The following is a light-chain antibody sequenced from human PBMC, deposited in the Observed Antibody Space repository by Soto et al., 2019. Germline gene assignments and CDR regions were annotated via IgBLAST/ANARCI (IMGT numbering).Light chain of an antibody. CDR1: QGIGTD. J-gene: IGKJ1*01. Sequence: AIEMTQSPSSLSASVGDTVTITCRASQGIGTDLAWFQQRPGKAPKLLIYGASGLQNGVPSRFSGSGSGTDFTPTISGLQPEDFATYFCLQDFNYPRTFGQGTKVEI. CDR2: GAS. CDR3: LQDFNYPRT. V-gene: IGKV1-6*01.